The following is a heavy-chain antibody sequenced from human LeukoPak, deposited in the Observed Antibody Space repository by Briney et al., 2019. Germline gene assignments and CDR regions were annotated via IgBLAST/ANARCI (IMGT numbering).Heavy chain of an antibody. D-gene: IGHD1-1*01. V-gene: IGHV3-30-3*01. Sequence: PGGSLRLSCAASGFTFSSYAMHWVRQAPGKGLEWVAVISYDGSNKYYADSVKGRFTISRDNSKNTLYLQMNSLRAEDTAVYYCARDPAPVQLEPSDAFDIWGQGTMVTVSS. CDR2: ISYDGSNK. J-gene: IGHJ3*02. CDR1: GFTFSSYA. CDR3: ARDPAPVQLEPSDAFDI.